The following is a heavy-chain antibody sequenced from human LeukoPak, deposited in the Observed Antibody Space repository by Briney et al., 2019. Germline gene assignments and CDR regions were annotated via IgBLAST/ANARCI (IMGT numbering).Heavy chain of an antibody. J-gene: IGHJ4*02. V-gene: IGHV1-69*13. D-gene: IGHD3-10*01. Sequence: GASVKVSCKASGGTFSSYAISWVRQAPGQGLEWMGGIIPIFGTANYAQKFQGRVTITADESTSTAYMELSSLRSEDTAVYYCARDNGFDYYGSGSYFGWGQGTLVTVSS. CDR1: GGTFSSYA. CDR2: IIPIFGTA. CDR3: ARDNGFDYYGSGSYFG.